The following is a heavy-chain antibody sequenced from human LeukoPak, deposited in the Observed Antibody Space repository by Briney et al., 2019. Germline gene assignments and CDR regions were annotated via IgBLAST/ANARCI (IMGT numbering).Heavy chain of an antibody. CDR3: ARDYEDIVVVVAATVPNHAFDI. V-gene: IGHV1-24*01. Sequence: RWASVKVSCKVSGYTLTELSMHWVRQAPGKGLEWMGGFDPEDGETIYAQKFQGRVTMTTDTSTSTAYMELRSLRSDDTAVYYCARDYEDIVVVVAATVPNHAFDIWGQGTMVTVSS. D-gene: IGHD2-15*01. CDR2: FDPEDGET. J-gene: IGHJ3*02. CDR1: GYTLTELS.